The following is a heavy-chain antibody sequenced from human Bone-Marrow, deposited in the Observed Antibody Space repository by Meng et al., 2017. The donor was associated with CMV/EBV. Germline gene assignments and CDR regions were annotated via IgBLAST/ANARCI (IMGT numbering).Heavy chain of an antibody. CDR2: INHSGST. J-gene: IGHJ6*02. D-gene: IGHD1-1*01. CDR1: GGSFSGYY. CDR3: ARGSTGWGV. V-gene: IGHV4-34*01. Sequence: GSLRLSCAVYGGSFSGYYWSWIRQPPGKGLEWIGEINHSGSTNYNPSLKSRVTISVDTSKNQFSLKLSPVTAADTAVYYCARGSTGWGVWGQGTTVTVSS.